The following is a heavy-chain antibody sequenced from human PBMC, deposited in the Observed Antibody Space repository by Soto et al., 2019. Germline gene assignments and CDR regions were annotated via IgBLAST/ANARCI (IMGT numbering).Heavy chain of an antibody. CDR2: IWYDGSNK. CDR3: ARDSSGYSYGNFDY. V-gene: IGHV3-33*01. D-gene: IGHD5-18*01. J-gene: IGHJ4*02. Sequence: PGGSLRLSCAASGFTFSSYGMHWVRQAPGKGLEWVAVIWYDGSNKYYADSVKGRFTISRDNSKNTLYLQMNSLRAEDTAVYYCARDSSGYSYGNFDYWGQGTLVTVSS. CDR1: GFTFSSYG.